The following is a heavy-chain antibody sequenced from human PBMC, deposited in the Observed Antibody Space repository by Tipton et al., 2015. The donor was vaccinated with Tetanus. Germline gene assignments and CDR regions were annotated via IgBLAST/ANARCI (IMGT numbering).Heavy chain of an antibody. J-gene: IGHJ6*02. Sequence: SLRLSCAASGFTFSTYAMSWVRQAPGKGLEWVSVIYSGDSRTYYADSVKGRFTISRDNSKNTLYLQMNSLRADDTAVYYCAKSVGSTGLYGMDVWGQGTTVTVSS. CDR2: IYSGDSRT. V-gene: IGHV3-23*03. CDR3: AKSVGSTGLYGMDV. D-gene: IGHD1-26*01. CDR1: GFTFSTYA.